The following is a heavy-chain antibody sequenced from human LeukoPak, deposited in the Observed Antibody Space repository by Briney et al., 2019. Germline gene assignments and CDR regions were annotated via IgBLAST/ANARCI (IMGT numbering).Heavy chain of an antibody. J-gene: IGHJ4*02. CDR1: GGTFSSYA. D-gene: IGHD4-23*01. Sequence: GASVKVSCKASGGTFSSYAISWVRQAPGRGLEWVGGIIPIFGTANYAQKFQGRVTITTDESTSTAYMELGSLRSEDTAVYYCARDPYGGIQTHDYWGQGTLVTVSS. CDR2: IIPIFGTA. CDR3: ARDPYGGIQTHDY. V-gene: IGHV1-69*05.